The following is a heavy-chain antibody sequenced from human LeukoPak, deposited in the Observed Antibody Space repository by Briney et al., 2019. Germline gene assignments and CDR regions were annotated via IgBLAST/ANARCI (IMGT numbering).Heavy chain of an antibody. J-gene: IGHJ5*02. V-gene: IGHV1-69*05. CDR1: GGTFSSYA. Sequence: SVNVSCEASGGTFSSYAISWVRQAPGQGGEWMGGIIPIFGTANYAQKFQGRATLTTDESTSAAYMERSGLRSEDTAVYYCASEPVGRPWFAPWGQGTLLTVSS. CDR2: IIPIFGTA. CDR3: ASEPVGRPWFAP. D-gene: IGHD1-14*01.